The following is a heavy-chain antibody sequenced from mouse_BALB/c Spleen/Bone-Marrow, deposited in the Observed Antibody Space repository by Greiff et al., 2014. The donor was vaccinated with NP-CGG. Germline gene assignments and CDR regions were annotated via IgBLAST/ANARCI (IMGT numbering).Heavy chain of an antibody. CDR1: GLNIKDTY. J-gene: IGHJ4*01. Sequence: EVQLQESGAELVKPGASVKLSCTASGLNIKDTYMHWVKQRPEQGLEWIGRIDPANGNTKYDPKFQGKATITADTSSNTPYLQLSSLTSEDTAVYYCARSYYAMDYWGQGTSVTVSS. D-gene: IGHD1-1*01. V-gene: IGHV14-3*02. CDR3: ARSYYAMDY. CDR2: IDPANGNT.